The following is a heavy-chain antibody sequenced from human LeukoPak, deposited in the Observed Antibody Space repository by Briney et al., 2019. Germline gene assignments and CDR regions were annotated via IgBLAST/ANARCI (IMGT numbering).Heavy chain of an antibody. J-gene: IGHJ4*02. CDR2: INWNGGST. Sequence: RPGGSLRLSCAASGFTFDDYGMTWVRQTPGKGLEWVSGINWNGGSTGYADSVKGRFTISRDNANNSLYLQMNSLRAEDTALYYCAKVASNYDFDYWGQGTLVTVSS. V-gene: IGHV3-20*04. CDR3: AKVASNYDFDY. CDR1: GFTFDDYG. D-gene: IGHD4-11*01.